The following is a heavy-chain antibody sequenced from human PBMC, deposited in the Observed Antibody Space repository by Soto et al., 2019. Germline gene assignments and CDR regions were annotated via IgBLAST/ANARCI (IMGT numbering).Heavy chain of an antibody. J-gene: IGHJ6*02. D-gene: IGHD3-10*01. CDR1: GFIFSKYG. Sequence: QVQLVESGGDVVQPGRSLRLSCAASGFIFSKYGMYWVRQAPGKGLEWVAVIWYDGRNKYYADSVKGRFTISRDNSKNTLYLQMNSLRAEDTAVYYCARAPPVGEDYGMDVWGQGTTVTVSS. V-gene: IGHV3-33*01. CDR3: ARAPPVGEDYGMDV. CDR2: IWYDGRNK.